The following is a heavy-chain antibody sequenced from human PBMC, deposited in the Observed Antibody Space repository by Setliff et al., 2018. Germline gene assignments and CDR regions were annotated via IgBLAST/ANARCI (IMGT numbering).Heavy chain of an antibody. CDR2: IYHDGNT. CDR1: GASVNSLTW. J-gene: IGHJ6*03. CDR3: ARMSGFLYLDV. D-gene: IGHD3-3*01. Sequence: SSETLSLTCNVSGASVNSLTWWSWVRQSPGKGLEWIGHIYHDGNTKSYPSVHFNQSLKSRVTMSVDTSKNQFSLELTSVTAADTAVYYCARMSGFLYLDVWGNGTTVTVSS. V-gene: IGHV4-4*02.